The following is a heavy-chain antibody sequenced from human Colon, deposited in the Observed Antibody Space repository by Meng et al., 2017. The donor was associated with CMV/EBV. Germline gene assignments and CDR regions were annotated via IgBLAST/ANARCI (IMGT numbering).Heavy chain of an antibody. D-gene: IGHD4-17*01. CDR3: ATDPSTVTTNY. CDR2: ISGSGETS. V-gene: IGHV3-23*01. Sequence: GGSLRLSCAASGFMFTNYAMSWVRQGPGKGLEWISSISGSGETSHYADSVKGRFTISRDNSKSTLYLEMGSLRPEDMGVYYCATDPSTVTTNYWGQGTLVTVSS. CDR1: GFMFTNYA. J-gene: IGHJ4*02.